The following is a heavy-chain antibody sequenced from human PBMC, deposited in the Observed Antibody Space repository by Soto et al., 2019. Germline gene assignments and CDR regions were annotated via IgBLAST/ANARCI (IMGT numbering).Heavy chain of an antibody. V-gene: IGHV4-4*02. Sequence: SETLSLTCAVSGCAISNNNWWSWVRQSPGKGLEWIGEIHHSGSTNYNPSLKSRVTISVDKSKNQFSLNLGSVTAADTAVYYCVRGPTSGWNAWGQG. CDR3: VRGPTSGWNA. CDR2: IHHSGST. D-gene: IGHD6-19*01. J-gene: IGHJ5*02. CDR1: GCAISNNNW.